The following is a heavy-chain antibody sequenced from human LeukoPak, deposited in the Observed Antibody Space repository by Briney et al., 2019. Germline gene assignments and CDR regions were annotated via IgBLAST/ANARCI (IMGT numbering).Heavy chain of an antibody. CDR1: GFTFSTYW. D-gene: IGHD6-19*01. CDR3: ARSPVIAVAYFDY. J-gene: IGHJ4*02. CDR2: IKQDGSEK. Sequence: GGSLRLSCAASGFTFSTYWMSWVRQAPGKGLEWVANIKQDGSEKYYVDSVKGRFTISRDNAKNSLYLQMNSLRAEDTAVYYCARSPVIAVAYFDYWGQGTLVTVSS. V-gene: IGHV3-7*01.